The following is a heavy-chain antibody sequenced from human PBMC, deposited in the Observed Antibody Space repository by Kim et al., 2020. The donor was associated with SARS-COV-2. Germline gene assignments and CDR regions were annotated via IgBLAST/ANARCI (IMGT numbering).Heavy chain of an antibody. Sequence: PSLKSGVTISGDTSKNQFSLKLSSVTAAGTAVYYCARELGRSWYHYAFDIWGQGTMVTVSS. V-gene: IGHV4-59*01. CDR3: ARELGRSWYHYAFDI. D-gene: IGHD6-13*01. J-gene: IGHJ3*02.